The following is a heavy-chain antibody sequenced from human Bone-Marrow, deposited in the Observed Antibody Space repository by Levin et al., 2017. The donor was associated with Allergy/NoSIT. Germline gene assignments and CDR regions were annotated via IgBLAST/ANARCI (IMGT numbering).Heavy chain of an antibody. V-gene: IGHV1-24*01. Sequence: GGSLRLSCKVSGNTLTDVSMHWVRQAPGKGLEWMGGFEPEDGEATYAQKFQGRVTMTEDTSTDTAYMELSNLRSDDTAVYYCSSATVVPAAYYGLDVWGQGTTVTVSS. D-gene: IGHD2-2*01. J-gene: IGHJ6*02. CDR3: SSATVVPAAYYGLDV. CDR1: GNTLTDVS. CDR2: FEPEDGEA.